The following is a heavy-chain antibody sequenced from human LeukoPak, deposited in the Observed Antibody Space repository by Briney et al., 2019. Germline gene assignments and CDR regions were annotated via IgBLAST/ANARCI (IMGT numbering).Heavy chain of an antibody. D-gene: IGHD3-10*01. Sequence: GGSLKLSCAASGFTFSGSAIHWVRQASGKGLEWVGRIRTKANTYATAYAASVKGRFTISRDDSKNTAYLQMNSLKTEDTAVYYCTRLATWFGEPTILDYWGQGTLVAVSS. CDR1: GFTFSGSA. CDR2: IRTKANTYAT. V-gene: IGHV3-73*01. J-gene: IGHJ4*02. CDR3: TRLATWFGEPTILDY.